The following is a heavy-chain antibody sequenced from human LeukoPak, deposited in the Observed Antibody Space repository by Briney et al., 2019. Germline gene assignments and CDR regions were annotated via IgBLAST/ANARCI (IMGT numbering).Heavy chain of an antibody. J-gene: IGHJ4*02. V-gene: IGHV4-39*07. CDR2: IYYSGST. Sequence: PSETLSLTCTVSGGSISSSSYYWGWIRQPPGKGLEWIGTIYYSGSTSYNPSLKSRVTISIDTSKNQFSLKLSSVTAADTAVYYCARDQGSGSYRQGYWGQGTLVTVSS. CDR1: GGSISSSSYY. CDR3: ARDQGSGSYRQGY. D-gene: IGHD3-10*01.